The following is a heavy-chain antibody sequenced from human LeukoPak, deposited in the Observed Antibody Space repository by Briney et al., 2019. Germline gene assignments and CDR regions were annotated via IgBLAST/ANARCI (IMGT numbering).Heavy chain of an antibody. Sequence: GGSLRLSCAASGFTFSSYAMSWVRQAPAKGLEWVSAISGSGGSTYYADPVKGRFTISRDNSKNTLYLQMNSLRAEDTAVYYCAKAIVVVVAAKSYYYYGMDVWGKGTTVTVSS. D-gene: IGHD2-15*01. CDR2: ISGSGGST. J-gene: IGHJ6*04. V-gene: IGHV3-23*01. CDR1: GFTFSSYA. CDR3: AKAIVVVVAAKSYYYYGMDV.